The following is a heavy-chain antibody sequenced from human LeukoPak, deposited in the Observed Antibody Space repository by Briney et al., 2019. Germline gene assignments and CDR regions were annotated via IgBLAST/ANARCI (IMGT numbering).Heavy chain of an antibody. J-gene: IGHJ3*02. CDR3: ARCNVDDAFDI. CDR1: GYTFTDYY. CDR2: VHPNTGVT. D-gene: IGHD3/OR15-3a*01. Sequence: ASVKVSCKASGYTFTDYYIQWVRQAPGQGLEWMGSVHPNTGVTNYAQKFQGRVAMTRDTSISTAYMILNTLRSDDTAVYYCARCNVDDAFDIWGQGTMVTVSS. V-gene: IGHV1-2*02.